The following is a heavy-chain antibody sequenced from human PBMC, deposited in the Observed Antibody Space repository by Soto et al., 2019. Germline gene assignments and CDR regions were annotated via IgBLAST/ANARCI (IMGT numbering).Heavy chain of an antibody. D-gene: IGHD2-15*01. CDR1: GASVSSYY. Sequence: SETLSLTCSVSGASVSSYYWSWVRQPPGKGLEWIGYIYYIGAYNYNPSLKSRVTISVDTSKNQFSLKLTSVTAADTAVYYCARTPESRDWLDPWGQGTLVPVSS. CDR3: ARTPESRDWLDP. J-gene: IGHJ5*02. CDR2: IYYIGAY. V-gene: IGHV4-59*02.